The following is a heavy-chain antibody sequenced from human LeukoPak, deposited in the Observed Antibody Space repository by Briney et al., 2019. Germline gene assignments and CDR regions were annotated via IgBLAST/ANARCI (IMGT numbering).Heavy chain of an antibody. Sequence: SETLSLTCTVSGGSISSGGYYWSWIRQHPGKGLEWIGYIYYSGSTYYNPSLKSRVTISVDTSENQFSLKLSSVTAADTAVYYCARDPRDSSGYLGYFDYWGQGTLVTVSS. V-gene: IGHV4-31*03. J-gene: IGHJ4*02. CDR2: IYYSGST. CDR1: GGSISSGGYY. D-gene: IGHD3-22*01. CDR3: ARDPRDSSGYLGYFDY.